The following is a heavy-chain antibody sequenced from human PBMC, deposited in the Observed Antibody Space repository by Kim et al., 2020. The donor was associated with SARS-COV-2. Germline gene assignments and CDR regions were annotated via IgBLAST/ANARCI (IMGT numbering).Heavy chain of an antibody. CDR3: AREAVYYDSSGYYYFDY. CDR2: INHSGST. V-gene: IGHV4-34*01. D-gene: IGHD3-22*01. Sequence: SETLSLTCAXYGXSFSGYYWSWIRQPPGKGLEWIGEINHSGSTNYNPSLKSRVTISVDTSKNQFSLKLSSVTAADTAVYYCAREAVYYDSSGYYYFDYWG. CDR1: GXSFSGYY. J-gene: IGHJ4*01.